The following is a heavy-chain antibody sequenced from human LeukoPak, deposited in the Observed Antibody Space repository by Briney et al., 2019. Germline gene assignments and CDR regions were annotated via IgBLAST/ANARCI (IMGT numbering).Heavy chain of an antibody. D-gene: IGHD2-2*01. CDR1: GYTFTGYY. J-gene: IGHJ4*02. CDR2: MNPNSGNT. CDR3: ARGVRRLRYCRSTSCSYYFDY. Sequence: ASVKVSCKASGYTFTGYYMHWVRQAPGQGLEWMGWMNPNSGNTGYAQKFQGRVTMTRNTSISTAYMELSSLRSEDTAVYYCARGVRRLRYCRSTSCSYYFDYWGQGTLVTVSS. V-gene: IGHV1-8*02.